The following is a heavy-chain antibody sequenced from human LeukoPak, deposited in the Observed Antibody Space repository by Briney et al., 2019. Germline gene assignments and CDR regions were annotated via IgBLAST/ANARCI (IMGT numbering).Heavy chain of an antibody. CDR1: GGSISSSSYY. CDR3: ASHVDTATGVDY. V-gene: IGHV4-39*01. CDR2: IYYSGST. J-gene: IGHJ4*02. Sequence: SETLSLTCTVSGGSISSSSYYWGWIRQPPGKGLEWIGSIYYSGSTYYNPSLKSRVTISVDTSKNQFSLKLSSVTAADTAVYYCASHVDTATGVDYWGQGTLATVSS. D-gene: IGHD5-18*01.